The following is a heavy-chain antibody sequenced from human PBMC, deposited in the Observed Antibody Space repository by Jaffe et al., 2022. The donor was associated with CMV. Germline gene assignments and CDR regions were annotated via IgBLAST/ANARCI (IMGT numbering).Heavy chain of an antibody. CDR3: ARDYATVTDHYYYYMDV. J-gene: IGHJ6*03. CDR1: GFTFSSYG. D-gene: IGHD4-17*01. CDR2: IWYDGSNK. Sequence: QVQLVESGGGVVQPGRSLRLSCAASGFTFSSYGMHWVRQAPGKGLEWVAVIWYDGSNKYYADSVKGRFTISRDNSKNTLYLQMNSLRAEDTAVYYCARDYATVTDHYYYYMDVWGKGTTVTVSS. V-gene: IGHV3-33*08.